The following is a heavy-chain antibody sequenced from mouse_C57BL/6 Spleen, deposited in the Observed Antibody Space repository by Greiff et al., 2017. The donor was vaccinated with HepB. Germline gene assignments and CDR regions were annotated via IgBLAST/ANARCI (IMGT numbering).Heavy chain of an antibody. Sequence: EVQLQQSGGGLVKPGGSLKLSCAASGFTFSSYAMSWVRQTPEKRLEWVATISDGGSYTYYPDNVKGRFTISRDNAKNNLYLQMSHLKSEDTAMYYCARDLTIYYFDYWGQGTTLTVSS. CDR3: ARDLTIYYFDY. J-gene: IGHJ2*01. D-gene: IGHD1-1*02. V-gene: IGHV5-4*01. CDR1: GFTFSSYA. CDR2: ISDGGSYT.